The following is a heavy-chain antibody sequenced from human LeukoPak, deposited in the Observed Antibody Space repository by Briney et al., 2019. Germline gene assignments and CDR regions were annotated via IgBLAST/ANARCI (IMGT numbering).Heavy chain of an antibody. V-gene: IGHV3-74*01. CDR2: INSDGSST. J-gene: IGHJ4*02. CDR3: ARVYYDYVWGSYRWDY. Sequence: GGSLRLSCAASGFTFSSYWMHWVRQAPGKGLVWVSRINSDGSSTSYADSVKGRFTISRDNAKNTLYLQMKSLRAEDTAVYYCARVYYDYVWGSYRWDYWGQGTLVTVSS. D-gene: IGHD3-16*02. CDR1: GFTFSSYW.